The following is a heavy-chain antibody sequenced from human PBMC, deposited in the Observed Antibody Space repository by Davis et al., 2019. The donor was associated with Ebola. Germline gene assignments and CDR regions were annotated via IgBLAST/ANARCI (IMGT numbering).Heavy chain of an antibody. D-gene: IGHD6-13*01. CDR3: ARVYSSSWFNWFDP. Sequence: ASVQVSCKASGYTFTSYCISWVLQAPAQGLEWTGWFSPYNGNTNHAQKLQGRVTITRATSASTAYMELSSLRSEDTAVYYCARVYSSSWFNWFDPWGQGTLVTVSS. J-gene: IGHJ5*02. V-gene: IGHV1-18*01. CDR2: FSPYNGNT. CDR1: GYTFTSYC.